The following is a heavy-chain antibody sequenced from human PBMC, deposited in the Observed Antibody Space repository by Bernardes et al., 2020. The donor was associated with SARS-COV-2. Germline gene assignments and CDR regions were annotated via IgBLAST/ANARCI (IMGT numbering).Heavy chain of an antibody. CDR1: GGSFRGYY. CDR2: INHSGST. D-gene: IGHD3-3*01. V-gene: IGHV4-34*01. CDR3: ARGLIPRITIFGVVIRDPARSYGMDV. Sequence: SKPLPLTCAVYGGSFRGYYWSWIRKRPGKGLEWIGEINHSGSTNYNPSLKSRVTISVDTSKNQFSLKLSSVTAADTAVYYCARGLIPRITIFGVVIRDPARSYGMDVWGQGTTVTVSS. J-gene: IGHJ6*02.